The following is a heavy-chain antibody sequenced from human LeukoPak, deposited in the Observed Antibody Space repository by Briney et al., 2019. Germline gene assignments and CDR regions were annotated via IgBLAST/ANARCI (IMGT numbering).Heavy chain of an antibody. Sequence: SETLSLTCTVSGGSVSSGSYYWSWIRQPPGKGLEWIGYIYYSGSTNYNPSLKSRVTISVDTSKNQFSLKLSSVTAADTAVYYCARDQGCSSTSCYPPAYYYYGMDVWGQGTTVTVSS. CDR2: IYYSGST. V-gene: IGHV4-61*01. CDR3: ARDQGCSSTSCYPPAYYYYGMDV. CDR1: GGSVSSGSYY. D-gene: IGHD2-2*01. J-gene: IGHJ6*02.